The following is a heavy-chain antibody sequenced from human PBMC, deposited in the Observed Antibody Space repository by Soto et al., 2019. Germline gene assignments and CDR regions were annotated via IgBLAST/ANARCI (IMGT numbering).Heavy chain of an antibody. CDR2: IIPFFGTS. CDR3: ARGHECGGNSAAYDI. J-gene: IGHJ3*02. D-gene: IGHD2-21*02. CDR1: GGNFRSES. V-gene: IGHV1-69*12. Sequence: QVHLVQSGAEVKKPGSSVKVSCTASGGNFRSESINWVRQSPGQGLEWMGGIIPFFGTSDYAQKFQGRLPITADESTTTAYMELSSLRSQDTAVYYCARGHECGGNSAAYDIWGQGTMVIVSS.